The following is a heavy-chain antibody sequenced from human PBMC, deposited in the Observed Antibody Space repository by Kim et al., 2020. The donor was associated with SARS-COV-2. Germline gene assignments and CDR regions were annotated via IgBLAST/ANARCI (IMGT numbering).Heavy chain of an antibody. D-gene: IGHD5-18*01. V-gene: IGHV3-33*06. CDR3: AKDVDTAMVIDY. Sequence: YYADSVKGRFTISRDNSKNTMYLQMNSLRAEDTAVYYCAKDVDTAMVIDYWGQGTLVTVSS. J-gene: IGHJ4*02.